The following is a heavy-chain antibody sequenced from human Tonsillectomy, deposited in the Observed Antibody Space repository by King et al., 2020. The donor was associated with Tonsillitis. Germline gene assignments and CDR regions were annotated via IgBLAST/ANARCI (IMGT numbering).Heavy chain of an antibody. J-gene: IGHJ4*02. CDR3: ARGPLYDCWSGGLDY. CDR2: INHSGST. V-gene: IGHV4-34*01. Sequence: VQLQQWGAGLLKPSETLSLTCAVSGGSFSGYSRTWIRQAPGKGLEWLGEINHSGSTNYDASLKSRVTISGDTSRNPSSLNLSSVTAADTAVYFCARGPLYDCWSGGLDYWGQGSLVTVSS. D-gene: IGHD3-3*01. CDR1: GGSFSGYS.